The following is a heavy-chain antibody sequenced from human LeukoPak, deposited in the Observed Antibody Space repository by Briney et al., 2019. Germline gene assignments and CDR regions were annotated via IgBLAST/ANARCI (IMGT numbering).Heavy chain of an antibody. CDR3: AKDEWLDY. CDR1: GFTVSSNY. V-gene: IGHV3-53*05. CDR2: IYSGGST. D-gene: IGHD2-8*01. J-gene: IGHJ4*02. Sequence: PGGSLRLSCAASGFTVSSNYMSWVRQAPGKGLEWVSVIYSGGSTCYADPVKGRFTISRDNSKNTLFLHMNTLRTEDTAVYYCAKDEWLDYWGQGTLVTVSS.